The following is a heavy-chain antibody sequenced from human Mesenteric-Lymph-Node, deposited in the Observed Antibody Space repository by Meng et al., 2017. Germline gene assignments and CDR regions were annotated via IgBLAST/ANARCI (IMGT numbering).Heavy chain of an antibody. CDR2: INPNSGGT. CDR3: ARAGRYFDWLLLGY. CDR1: GYTFTGYY. Sequence: ASVKVSCKASGYTFTGYYMHWVRQAPGQGLEWMGWINPNSGGTNNAQKFQGRVTMTRDTSISTAYIELSRLRSDDTAVYYCARAGRYFDWLLLGYWGQGPLVTVSS. D-gene: IGHD3-9*01. V-gene: IGHV1-2*02. J-gene: IGHJ4*02.